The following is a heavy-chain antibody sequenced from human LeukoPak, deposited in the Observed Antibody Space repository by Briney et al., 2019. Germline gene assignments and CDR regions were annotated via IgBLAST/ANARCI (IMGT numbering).Heavy chain of an antibody. D-gene: IGHD6-13*01. J-gene: IGHJ6*03. CDR1: GYTFTGYY. V-gene: IGHV1-2*02. CDR2: INPNSGGT. CDR3: ARVFGSREQLENNYYYYYMDV. Sequence: EASVKVSCKASGYTFTGYYMHWVRQAPGQGLEWMGWINPNSGGTNYAQKFQGRVTMTRDTSISTAYMELSRLRSDDTAVYYCARVFGSREQLENNYYYYYMDVWGKGTTVTVSS.